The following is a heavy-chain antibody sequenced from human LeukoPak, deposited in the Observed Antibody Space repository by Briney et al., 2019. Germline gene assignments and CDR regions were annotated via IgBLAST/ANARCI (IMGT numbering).Heavy chain of an antibody. CDR3: ARGRGMVRGVIYYYYGMYV. CDR1: GGSFSGYY. V-gene: IGHV4-34*01. D-gene: IGHD3-10*01. J-gene: IGHJ6*02. CDR2: INHSGST. Sequence: PSETLFLTCAVYGGSFSGYYWSWIRQPPGKGLEWIGEINHSGSTNYNPSLKSRVTISVDTSKNQFSLKLSSVTAADTAVYYCARGRGMVRGVIYYYYGMYVWGQGTTVTVSS.